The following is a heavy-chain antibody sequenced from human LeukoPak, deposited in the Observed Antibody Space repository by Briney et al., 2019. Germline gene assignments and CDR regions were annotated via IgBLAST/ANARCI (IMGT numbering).Heavy chain of an antibody. CDR3: ARGLLWFGELLYYSDY. J-gene: IGHJ4*02. D-gene: IGHD3-10*01. CDR2: IYYSGST. Sequence: SETLSLTCTVSGGSISSGDYYWSWIRQPPGKGLEWIGYIYYSGSTYYNPSLKSRVTISVDTSKNQFSLKLSSVTAADTAVYYCARGLLWFGELLYYSDYWGQGTLVTVSS. V-gene: IGHV4-30-4*01. CDR1: GGSISSGDYY.